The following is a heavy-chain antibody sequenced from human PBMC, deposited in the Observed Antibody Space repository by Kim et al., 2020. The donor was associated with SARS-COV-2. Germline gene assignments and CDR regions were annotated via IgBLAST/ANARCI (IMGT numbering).Heavy chain of an antibody. CDR1: GGTFGAYA. V-gene: IGHV1-69*04. D-gene: IGHD5-12*01. Sequence: SVKVSCKVSGGTFGAYAISWVRQAPGQGLEWMGRIVPILGRTIYAQKFQGRVTITADTSTSAAYMDLSRLGSDDTAVYYCTRGGDGYKIDAFEIWGQGT. CDR3: TRGGDGYKIDAFEI. CDR2: IVPILGRT. J-gene: IGHJ3*02.